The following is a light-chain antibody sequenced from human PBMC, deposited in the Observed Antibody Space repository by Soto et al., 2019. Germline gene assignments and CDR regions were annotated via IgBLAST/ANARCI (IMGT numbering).Light chain of an antibody. CDR1: SSDVGGYNY. Sequence: QSALTQPRSVSGSPEQSVTISCTGTSSDVGGYNYVSWYQQHPGKAPRLMIYDVSERPPGVPDRFSGSKSGNTASLTISGLQAEDEADYYCCSYAGSYTFYVFGTGT. CDR3: CSYAGSYTFYV. V-gene: IGLV2-11*01. CDR2: DVS. J-gene: IGLJ1*01.